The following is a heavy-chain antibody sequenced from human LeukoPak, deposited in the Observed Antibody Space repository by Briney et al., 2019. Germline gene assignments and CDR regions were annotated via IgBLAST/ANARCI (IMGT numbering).Heavy chain of an antibody. V-gene: IGHV1-8*03. D-gene: IGHD4-17*01. Sequence: ASVKVSRKSSGYTFTSYDINWVRQATGQGLEWMGWMNPNSGKTGYAQKFQGRVTITRNTDISTAYMELSSLRSEDTAVYYCARGTPRYGDYKPREPDYWGQGTLVTVSS. CDR2: MNPNSGKT. J-gene: IGHJ4*02. CDR3: ARGTPRYGDYKPREPDY. CDR1: GYTFTSYD.